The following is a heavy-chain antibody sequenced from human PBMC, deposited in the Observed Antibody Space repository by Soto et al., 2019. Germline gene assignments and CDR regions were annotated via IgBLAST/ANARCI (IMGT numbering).Heavy chain of an antibody. CDR1: GGIFSTYA. CDR2: IIPIFGTP. Sequence: QVQLVQSGAEVKKPGSSVKVSCKASGGIFSTYAISWLRQAPGQGLEWMGGIIPIFGTPTYAQRFQGRVTITADESTTTSYMELSGLKSEDTAVYYCARDRDDYGSGNYYNRIDFWGQGTLVTVSS. CDR3: ARDRDDYGSGNYYNRIDF. V-gene: IGHV1-69*01. J-gene: IGHJ4*02. D-gene: IGHD3-10*01.